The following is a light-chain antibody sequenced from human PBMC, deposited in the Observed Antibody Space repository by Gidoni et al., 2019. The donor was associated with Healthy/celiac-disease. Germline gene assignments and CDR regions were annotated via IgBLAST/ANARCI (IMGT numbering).Light chain of an antibody. CDR1: SSDVGSYNF. CDR3: CSYAGSSTYVI. Sequence: QSALTQPAPVSGSPGQSSTLACAGTSSDVGSYNFVHWYQQHPGTAPKLMIYEVSNRPSGVSNRFSGSKSGNTASRTISGLQAEDEADYYCCSYAGSSTYVIFGGGTKLTVL. V-gene: IGLV2-23*02. CDR2: EVS. J-gene: IGLJ2*01.